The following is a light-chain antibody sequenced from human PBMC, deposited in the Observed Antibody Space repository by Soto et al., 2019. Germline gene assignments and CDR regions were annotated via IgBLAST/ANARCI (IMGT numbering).Light chain of an antibody. Sequence: QSVLAQPASVSGSPGQSITISCTGTSSDVGSYNLVSWYQQHPGKAPKLMIYEGSKRPSGASNRFSVSKSGNAAALTISGLQAEDEADYYCCSYGGSSTFYVFGTGTKITVL. J-gene: IGLJ1*01. CDR3: CSYGGSSTFYV. CDR2: EGS. CDR1: SSDVGSYNL. V-gene: IGLV2-23*03.